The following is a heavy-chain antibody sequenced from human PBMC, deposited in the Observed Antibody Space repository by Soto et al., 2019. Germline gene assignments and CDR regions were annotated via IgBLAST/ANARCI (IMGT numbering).Heavy chain of an antibody. J-gene: IGHJ4*02. CDR3: ARDYGDYGLRFDY. CDR1: GGSISSYY. Sequence: QVQLQESGPGLVKPSETLSLTCTVSGGSISSYYWSWIRQPPGKGLEWIGYIYYSGSTNYNPSLKSRVTISVDTSKNQFSLKLSSVTAADTAVYYCARDYGDYGLRFDYWGQGTLVTVSS. CDR2: IYYSGST. D-gene: IGHD4-17*01. V-gene: IGHV4-59*01.